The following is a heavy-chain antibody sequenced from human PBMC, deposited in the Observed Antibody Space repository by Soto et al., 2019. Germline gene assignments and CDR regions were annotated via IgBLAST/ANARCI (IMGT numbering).Heavy chain of an antibody. Sequence: HVTLKESGPVLVNPTETLTLTCTVSGFSLSNGKGGVSWIRQPPGKALEWLAHIFSNDEKSYRTSLKSRLTISEDTSKSQVVLTMTNVDPVDTATYYCARILFGRSVAGGYFYMDVWGKGTTVTVSS. D-gene: IGHD6-19*01. CDR3: ARILFGRSVAGGYFYMDV. CDR1: GFSLSNGKGG. CDR2: IFSNDEK. V-gene: IGHV2-26*01. J-gene: IGHJ6*03.